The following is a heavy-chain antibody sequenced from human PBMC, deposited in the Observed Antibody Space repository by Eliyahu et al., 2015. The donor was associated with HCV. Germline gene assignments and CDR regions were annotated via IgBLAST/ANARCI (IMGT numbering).Heavy chain of an antibody. J-gene: IGHJ3*02. CDR3: AKHGWDAFDI. V-gene: IGHV3-23*03. CDR1: GFTFSSYA. Sequence: EVQLLESGGGLVQPGGSLRLSCXASGFTFSSYAMSWVRQAPGXGRGWVSVIYSGGSSTYYADSVKGRFTISRDNSKNTLYLQMNSLRAEDTAVYYCAKHGWDAFDIWGQGTMVTVSS. CDR2: IYSGGSST. D-gene: IGHD5-24*01.